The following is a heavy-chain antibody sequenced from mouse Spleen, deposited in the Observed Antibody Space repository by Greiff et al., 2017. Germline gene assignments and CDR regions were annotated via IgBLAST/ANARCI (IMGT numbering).Heavy chain of an antibody. D-gene: IGHD2-12*01. CDR2: IWTGGGT. J-gene: IGHJ4*01. V-gene: IGHV2-9-1*01. Sequence: VKVEESGPGLVAPSQSLSITCTVSGFSLTSYAISWVRQPPGMGLEWLGVIWTGGGTNYNSALKSRLSISKDNSKSQVFLKMNSLQTADTARYYCSRITNDPFYAMDYWGQGTSVTVSS. CDR3: SRITNDPFYAMDY. CDR1: GFSLTSYA.